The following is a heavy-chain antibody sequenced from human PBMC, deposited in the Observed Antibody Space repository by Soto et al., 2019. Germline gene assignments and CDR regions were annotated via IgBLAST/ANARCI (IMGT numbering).Heavy chain of an antibody. CDR3: AKARWYCSGGSCYGIDD. CDR1: GFTFSSYA. D-gene: IGHD2-15*01. V-gene: IGHV3-23*01. Sequence: EVQLLESGGGLVQPGGSLRLSCAASGFTFSSYAMSWVRQAPGKGLEWVSAISGSGGSTYYADSVKGRFTISRDNSKNTLYLQMNSLRAEDTAVYYCAKARWYCSGGSCYGIDDWGQGTLVTVSS. J-gene: IGHJ4*02. CDR2: ISGSGGST.